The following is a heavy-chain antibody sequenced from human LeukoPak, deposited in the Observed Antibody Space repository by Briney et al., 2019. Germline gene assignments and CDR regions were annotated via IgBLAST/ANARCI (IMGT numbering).Heavy chain of an antibody. CDR1: GFTFSSYG. Sequence: GRSLRLSCAASGFTFSSYGMHWVRQAPGKGLEWVAVISYDGSNKYYADSVKGRFTISRDNSKNTLYLQMNSLRAEDTAVYYCARDLNEDAFDIWGQGTMVTVSS. V-gene: IGHV3-30*03. CDR3: ARDLNEDAFDI. D-gene: IGHD1-1*01. CDR2: ISYDGSNK. J-gene: IGHJ3*02.